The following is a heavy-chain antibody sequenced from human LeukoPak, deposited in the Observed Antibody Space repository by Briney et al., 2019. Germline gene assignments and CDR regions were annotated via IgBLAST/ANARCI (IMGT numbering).Heavy chain of an antibody. D-gene: IGHD6-13*01. V-gene: IGHV1-2*02. CDR3: AIVCIGQQLDKYYYHAMDV. CDR2: INPNSGGT. CDR1: GYSFTDYY. Sequence: ASVKVSCKASGYSFTDYYMHWVRQAPGQGLEWMGWINPNSGGTNYAQKFQGRVTMTTDTSISTAYMEVSRLRSDDTAVYYCAIVCIGQQLDKYYYHAMDVWGQGTTVTVSS. J-gene: IGHJ6*02.